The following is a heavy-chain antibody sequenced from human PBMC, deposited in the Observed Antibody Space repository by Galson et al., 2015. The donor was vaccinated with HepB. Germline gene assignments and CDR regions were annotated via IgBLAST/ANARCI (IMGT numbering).Heavy chain of an antibody. CDR3: ARRMDVGNSP. J-gene: IGHJ5*02. CDR2: ISTYNGKT. Sequence: SVKVSCKASGYTFTSYGISWVRQAPGQGLEWMGWISTYNGKTNYAQKFQGRLTMTTDTSTNTAYMELRSLRSDDTAVYYCARRMDVGNSPWGQGTLVTVSS. D-gene: IGHD4-23*01. V-gene: IGHV1-18*01. CDR1: GYTFTSYG.